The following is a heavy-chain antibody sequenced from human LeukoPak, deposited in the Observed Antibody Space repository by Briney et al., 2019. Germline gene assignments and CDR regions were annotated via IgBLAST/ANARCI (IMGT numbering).Heavy chain of an antibody. CDR2: INPNSGGT. V-gene: IGHV1-2*04. Sequence: ASVKVSCKASGYTFTGYYMHWVRQAPGQGLEWMGWINPNSGGTNYAQKFQGWVTMTRDTSTSTAYMELSRLRSDDTAVYYCARDSGSSWYEVYFDYWGQGTLVTVSS. D-gene: IGHD6-13*01. CDR3: ARDSGSSWYEVYFDY. J-gene: IGHJ4*02. CDR1: GYTFTGYY.